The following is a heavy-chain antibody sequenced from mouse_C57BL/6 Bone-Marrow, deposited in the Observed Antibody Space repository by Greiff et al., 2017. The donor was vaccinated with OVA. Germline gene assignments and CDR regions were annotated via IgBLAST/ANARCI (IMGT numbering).Heavy chain of an antibody. V-gene: IGHV10-1*01. Sequence: EVQLVESGGGLVQPKGSLKLSCAASGFSFNTYAMNWVRQAPGQGLEWVARIRSKSNNYASSYADSVKDRFTISRDDSESMLYLQMNNIKTEDTAMYDCVRQRIDFDYWGQGTTLTVSS. CDR2: IRSKSNNYAS. CDR1: GFSFNTYA. CDR3: VRQRIDFDY. J-gene: IGHJ2*01.